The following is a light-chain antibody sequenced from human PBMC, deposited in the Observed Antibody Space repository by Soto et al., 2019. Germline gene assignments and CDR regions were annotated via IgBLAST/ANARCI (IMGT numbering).Light chain of an antibody. V-gene: IGKV3-15*01. CDR1: QRISRN. CDR2: GAS. CDR3: QQYSNWPRT. J-gene: IGKJ1*01. Sequence: ERVMTQSPGTLSMSPGERATLSCRASQRISRNLAWYQQKPGQDPRLVIYGASSRATGLPARFSGSGSGTEFTLTISGLQSEDSAVYYCQQYSNWPRTFGQGTKVEIK.